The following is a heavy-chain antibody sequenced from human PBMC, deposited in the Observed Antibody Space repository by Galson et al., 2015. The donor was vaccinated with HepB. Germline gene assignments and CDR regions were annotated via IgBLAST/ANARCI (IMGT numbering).Heavy chain of an antibody. J-gene: IGHJ4*01. CDR2: INTGNGNT. D-gene: IGHD3-10*01. V-gene: IGHV1-3*04. CDR1: GYTFTSYA. CDR3: ARDVRLLWFGESYYFAY. Sequence: SVKVSCKASGYTFTSYAMHWLRQAPGQRLEWMGWINTGNGNTKYSQKFQGRVTITRDTSASTAYMELSSLRSEDTAVYYCARDVRLLWFGESYYFAYWGHGTLVTVSS.